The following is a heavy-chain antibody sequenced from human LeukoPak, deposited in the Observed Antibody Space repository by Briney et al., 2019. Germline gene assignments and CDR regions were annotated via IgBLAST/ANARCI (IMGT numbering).Heavy chain of an antibody. CDR2: ISNSPGYT. V-gene: IGHV3-23*01. J-gene: IGHJ2*01. D-gene: IGHD2-15*01. CDR3: AKGYCSGGSCHNWYFDL. Sequence: GGSLRLSCAASGFTFSNYAISWVRQAPGKGLEWVSAISNSPGYTYYADSVKGRFTISRDDSKNTLYLQMNSLRAEDTALYYCAKGYCSGGSCHNWYFDLWGRGTLVTVSS. CDR1: GFTFSNYA.